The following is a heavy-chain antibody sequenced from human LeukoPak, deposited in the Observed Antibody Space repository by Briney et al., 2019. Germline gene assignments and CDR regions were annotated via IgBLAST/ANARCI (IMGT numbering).Heavy chain of an antibody. D-gene: IGHD3-9*01. CDR2: MNPNSGNT. Sequence: ASVKVSCKASGYTFTSYDINWVRQATGQGLEWMGWMNPNSGNTGYAQKFQGRVTMTEDTSTDTAYMELSSLRSEDTAVYYCATVFSHYDILTGYYPGFDYWGQGTLVTVSS. J-gene: IGHJ4*02. CDR3: ATVFSHYDILTGYYPGFDY. CDR1: GYTFTSYD. V-gene: IGHV1-8*02.